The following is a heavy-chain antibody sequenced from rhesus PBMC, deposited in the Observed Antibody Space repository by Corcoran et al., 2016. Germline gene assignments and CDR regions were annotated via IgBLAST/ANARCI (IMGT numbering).Heavy chain of an antibody. CDR3: TRVQYQYYFDY. J-gene: IGHJ4*01. Sequence: DVQLVESGGGLVKPGGSLRLSCVASGFTFSSYEMHWVRQPPGKGLEWVSVISESGGTIYYADTLKGRFTISRDNAKNSLFLQMNSLRAEDTAVYYCTRVQYQYYFDYWGQGVLVTVSS. CDR2: ISESGGTI. V-gene: IGHV3-100*02. CDR1: GFTFSSYE. D-gene: IGHD3-3*01.